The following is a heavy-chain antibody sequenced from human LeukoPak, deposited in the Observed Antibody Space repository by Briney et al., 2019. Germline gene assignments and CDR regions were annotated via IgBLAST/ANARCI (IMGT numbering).Heavy chain of an antibody. CDR2: IYYSGSA. CDR3: TREPLP. V-gene: IGHV4-59*12. J-gene: IGHJ4*02. CDR1: GGSISSYY. Sequence: SETLSLTCTVSGGSISSYYWSWIRQPPGKGLEWIGYIYYSGSATYNPSLKSRVTMSADTLKNQVSLKLTSVTAADTAVYYCTREPLPWGQGTLVTVSS.